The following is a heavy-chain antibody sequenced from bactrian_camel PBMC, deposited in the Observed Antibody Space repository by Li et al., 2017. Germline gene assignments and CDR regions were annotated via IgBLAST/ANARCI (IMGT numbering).Heavy chain of an antibody. D-gene: IGHD5*01. CDR1: GYTVTSMC. J-gene: IGHJ4*01. CDR3: AATAKFCKGAYSFTGYNY. V-gene: IGHV3S40*01. CDR2: IYFGGGSP. Sequence: VQLVESGGGSVQAGGSLRLSCAASGYTVTSMCMGWFRQAPGKEREGVASIYFGGGSPYYADSVKGRFTISRDNAANTVYLQINSLKPEDTAMYYCAATAKFCKGAYSFTGYNYWGQGTQVTVS.